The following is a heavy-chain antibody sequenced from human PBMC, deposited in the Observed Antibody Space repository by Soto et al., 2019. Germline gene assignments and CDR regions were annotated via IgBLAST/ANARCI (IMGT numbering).Heavy chain of an antibody. D-gene: IGHD3-10*01. CDR2: VHHSRVS. CDR3: ARQGFGTLHGLVDV. CDR1: GGSISSYY. V-gene: IGHV4-59*08. Sequence: QVQLQESGPGLVKPSETLSLSCTVSGGSISSYYWSWFRQSPGKRMEWIGYVHHSRVSSYNPSPHNRVARSLDTSKSQFSLKVTSLTATDTAVYYCARQGFGTLHGLVDVWGQGTTVTVSS. J-gene: IGHJ6*02.